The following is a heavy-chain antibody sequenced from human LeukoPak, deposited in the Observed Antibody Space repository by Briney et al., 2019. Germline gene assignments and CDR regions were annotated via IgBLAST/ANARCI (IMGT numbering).Heavy chain of an antibody. D-gene: IGHD3-16*01. J-gene: IGHJ6*03. V-gene: IGHV3-30*01. Sequence: GGSLRLSCAASQFTFSSHAMNWVRQAPGKGLDCVAVMSFDGSHIYYADSVKGRFTISRDNSNNTLFLQMNSLNADDTAVYYCARGGTYYYQYYYMDVWGKGTTVTVSS. CDR1: QFTFSSHA. CDR3: ARGGTYYYQYYYMDV. CDR2: MSFDGSHI.